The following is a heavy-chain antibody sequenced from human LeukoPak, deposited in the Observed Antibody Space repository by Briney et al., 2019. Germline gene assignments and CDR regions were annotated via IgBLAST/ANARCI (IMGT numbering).Heavy chain of an antibody. V-gene: IGHV3-21*01. J-gene: IGHJ4*02. Sequence: PGGSLRLSCAAFGFTFSSYSMNWVRQAPGKGLEWVSSISSSSSYIYYADSVKGRFTISRDNAKNSLYLQMNSLRAEDTAVYYCARADYVWGSYLVDYWGQGTLVTVSS. D-gene: IGHD3-16*01. CDR3: ARADYVWGSYLVDY. CDR2: ISSSSSYI. CDR1: GFTFSSYS.